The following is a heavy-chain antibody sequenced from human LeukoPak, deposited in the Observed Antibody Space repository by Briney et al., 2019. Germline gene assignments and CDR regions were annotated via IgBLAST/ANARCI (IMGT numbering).Heavy chain of an antibody. CDR3: ARKGGRVWSFDF. J-gene: IGHJ4*02. D-gene: IGHD3-3*01. CDR2: ISGSGGST. V-gene: IGHV3-23*01. CDR1: GFTFSSYA. Sequence: GGSLRLSCAASGFTFSSYAMSWVRQAPGKGLEWVSVISGSGGSTYYADAVKGRFTISRDNSKNTLYLQMNSLRAEDTAVYYCARKGGRVWSFDFWGQGTLATVSS.